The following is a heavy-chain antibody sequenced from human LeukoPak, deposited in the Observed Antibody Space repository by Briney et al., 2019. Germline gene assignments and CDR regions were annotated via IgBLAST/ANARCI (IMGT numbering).Heavy chain of an antibody. Sequence: GGSLRLSCSASGFTFSRYAMHWVRQAPGKGLEYVSAISSNGGSTYYADSVKGRFTISRDNSKNTLYLQMNSLRAEDTAVYYCARNFLTGYYTGYGMDVWGQGTTVTVSS. CDR2: ISSNGGST. CDR1: GFTFSRYA. V-gene: IGHV3-64*04. D-gene: IGHD3-9*01. CDR3: ARNFLTGYYTGYGMDV. J-gene: IGHJ6*02.